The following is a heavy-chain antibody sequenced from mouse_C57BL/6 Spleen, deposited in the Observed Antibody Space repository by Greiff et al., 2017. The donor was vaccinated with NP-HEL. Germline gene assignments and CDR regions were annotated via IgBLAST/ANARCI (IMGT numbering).Heavy chain of an antibody. CDR3: ARWRAIYDYDGGLSYFDY. D-gene: IGHD2-4*01. CDR2: IDPSDSET. V-gene: IGHV1-52*01. Sequence: QVHVKQPGAELVRPGSSVKLSCKASGYTFTSYRMHWVKQRPIQGLEWIGNIDPSDSETHYNQKFKDKATLTVDKSSSTAYMQLSSLTSEDSAVYYCARWRAIYDYDGGLSYFDYWGQGTTLTVSS. CDR1: GYTFTSYR. J-gene: IGHJ2*01.